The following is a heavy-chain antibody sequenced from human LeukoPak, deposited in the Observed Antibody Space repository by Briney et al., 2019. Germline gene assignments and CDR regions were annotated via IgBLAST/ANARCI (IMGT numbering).Heavy chain of an antibody. D-gene: IGHD5-12*01. Sequence: GGSLRLSCAASGFTFSSYWMSWVRQAPGKGLEWVANIKQDGSEKYYVDSVKGRFTISRDNSKNTLYLQMNSLRAEDTAVYYCAKDTVATYHYFDYWGQGTLVTVSS. V-gene: IGHV3-7*03. CDR2: IKQDGSEK. CDR1: GFTFSSYW. CDR3: AKDTVATYHYFDY. J-gene: IGHJ4*02.